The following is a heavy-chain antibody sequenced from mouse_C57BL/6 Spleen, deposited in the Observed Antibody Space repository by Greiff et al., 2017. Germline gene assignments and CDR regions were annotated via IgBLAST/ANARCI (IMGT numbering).Heavy chain of an antibody. J-gene: IGHJ2*01. D-gene: IGHD3-2*02. CDR2: ILPGGGST. CDR1: GFTFTGYW. CDR3: ARGDQASYFDY. V-gene: IGHV1-9*01. Sequence: VQLQQSGAELMKPGASLTLSCKASGFTFTGYWIEWVRQSPGHGLEWIGVILPGGGSTNYPEQFKGKATFTAETSANTAYMQLSSLTTEDSAIYYCARGDQASYFDYWGQGTTLTVSA.